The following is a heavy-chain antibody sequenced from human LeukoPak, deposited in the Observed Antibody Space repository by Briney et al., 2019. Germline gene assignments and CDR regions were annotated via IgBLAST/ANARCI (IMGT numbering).Heavy chain of an antibody. CDR1: GGSFSGYY. J-gene: IGHJ4*02. D-gene: IGHD4-17*01. Sequence: SETLSLTCAVYGGSFSGYYWSWIRQPPGKGLEWIGEINHSGSTNYNPSLKSRVTISVDTSKNQFSLKLSSVTAADTAVYYCARGLLYGDDGGSDYWGQGTLVTVSS. V-gene: IGHV4-34*01. CDR2: INHSGST. CDR3: ARGLLYGDDGGSDY.